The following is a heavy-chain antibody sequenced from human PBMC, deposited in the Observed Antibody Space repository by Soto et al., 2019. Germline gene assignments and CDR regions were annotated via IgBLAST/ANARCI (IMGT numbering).Heavy chain of an antibody. Sequence: GGSLRLSCAASGFTFSSYAMSWVRQAPGKGLEWVSAISGSGGSTYYADSVKGRFTISRDNSKNTLYLQMNSLRAEDTAVYYCAKDYDSSGYYPYNYFDHWGQGTLVTVSS. CDR1: GFTFSSYA. CDR3: AKDYDSSGYYPYNYFDH. D-gene: IGHD3-22*01. CDR2: ISGSGGST. V-gene: IGHV3-23*01. J-gene: IGHJ4*02.